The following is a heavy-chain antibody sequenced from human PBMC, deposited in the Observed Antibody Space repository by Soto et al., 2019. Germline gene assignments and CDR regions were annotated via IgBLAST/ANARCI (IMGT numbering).Heavy chain of an antibody. CDR1: GFTFSDYY. CDR2: ISSRSSTI. Sequence: GGSLRLSCAASGFTFSDYYMSWIRQAPGKGLEWVSYISSRSSTIFYADSVKGRFTISRDNVKNSLYLQMNSLRAEDTAVYYCASGTNGAFFFYWGQGILVTVS. J-gene: IGHJ4*02. V-gene: IGHV3-11*01. CDR3: ASGTNGAFFFY. D-gene: IGHD2-8*01.